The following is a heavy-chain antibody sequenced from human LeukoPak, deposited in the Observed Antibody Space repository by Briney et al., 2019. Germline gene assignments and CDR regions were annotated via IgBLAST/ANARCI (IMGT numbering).Heavy chain of an antibody. CDR1: GFTFSSYW. D-gene: IGHD3-22*01. J-gene: IGHJ6*03. V-gene: IGHV3-7*01. Sequence: PGGSLRLSCAASGFTFSSYWMTWVRQAPGKGLEWVANINQRGSETYYVDSVKGRFTIYRDNAQNSLYLQMNSLRAEDTAVYYCARAQYYFDGNYYYYIDVWGKGTTVTVSS. CDR2: INQRGSET. CDR3: ARAQYYFDGNYYYYIDV.